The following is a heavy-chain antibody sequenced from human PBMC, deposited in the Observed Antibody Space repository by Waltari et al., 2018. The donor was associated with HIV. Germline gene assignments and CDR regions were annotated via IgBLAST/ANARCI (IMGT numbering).Heavy chain of an antibody. CDR1: GGSISNYF. CDR3: ARGRGGGGSSGIWFDP. CDR2: IYYSGST. D-gene: IGHD2-15*01. Sequence: QVQLQESGPGQMKPSETLSLTCTVPGGSISNYFWSWIRQPPGKGLEWLGYIYYSGSTNYNPSLKSRVTISVDTSKSQFSLKLSSVTAADTAVYYCARGRGGGGSSGIWFDPWGQGTLVTVSS. J-gene: IGHJ5*02. V-gene: IGHV4-59*01.